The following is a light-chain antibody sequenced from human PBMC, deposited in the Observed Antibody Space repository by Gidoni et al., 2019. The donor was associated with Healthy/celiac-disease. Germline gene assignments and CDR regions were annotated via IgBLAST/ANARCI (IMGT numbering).Light chain of an antibody. CDR3: CSYAGSYTYV. J-gene: IGLJ1*01. CDR2: DVS. V-gene: IGLV2-11*01. Sequence: QSALTQPRSVSGSPGPSVTIACTGTSRDVGGYNYVSRYQQHPGKAPNLMIYDVSKRPSGVPDRFSGSKSGNTASLTISGLQAEDEADYYCCSYAGSYTYVFGTGTKVTVL. CDR1: SRDVGGYNY.